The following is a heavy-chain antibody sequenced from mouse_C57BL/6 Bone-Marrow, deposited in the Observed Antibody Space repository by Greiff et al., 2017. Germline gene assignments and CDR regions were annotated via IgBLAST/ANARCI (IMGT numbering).Heavy chain of an antibody. V-gene: IGHV1-81*01. Sequence: QVQLQQSGAELARPGASVKLSCKASGYTFTSYGISWVKQRTGQGLEWIGEIYPRSGNTYYNEKFKGKATLTADKSSSTAYMELRSLTSEDSAVYVCARYYYGNCYAMDYWGQGTSVTVSS. CDR1: GYTFTSYG. CDR2: IYPRSGNT. D-gene: IGHD2-1*01. J-gene: IGHJ4*01. CDR3: ARYYYGNCYAMDY.